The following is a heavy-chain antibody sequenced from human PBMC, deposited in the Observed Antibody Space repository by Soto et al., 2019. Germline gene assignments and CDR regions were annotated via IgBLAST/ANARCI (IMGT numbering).Heavy chain of an antibody. Sequence: ESGGGLVQPGGSLRLSCAASGFTFSSYAMRWVRQAPGKGLEWVSAISGSGGSTYYADSVKGRFTVSRDTSKNTLYLQMNSLRAEDTAVYYCARRGSGSYYDSWGQGTLVTVSS. V-gene: IGHV3-23*01. CDR3: ARRGSGSYYDS. J-gene: IGHJ4*02. CDR1: GFTFSSYA. CDR2: ISGSGGST. D-gene: IGHD1-26*01.